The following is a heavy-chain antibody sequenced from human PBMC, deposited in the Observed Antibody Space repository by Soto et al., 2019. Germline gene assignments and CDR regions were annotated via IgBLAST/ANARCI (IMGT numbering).Heavy chain of an antibody. CDR1: GGSISSYY. CDR3: AREAGGYDFWSGYYSGFDP. CDR2: IYYSGST. V-gene: IGHV4-59*01. J-gene: IGHJ5*02. D-gene: IGHD3-3*01. Sequence: SETLSLTCTVSGGSISSYYWSWIRQPPGKGLEWIGYIYYSGSTNYNPSLKSRVTISVDTSKNQFSLKLSSVTAADTAVYYCAREAGGYDFWSGYYSGFDPWGQGTLVTVSS.